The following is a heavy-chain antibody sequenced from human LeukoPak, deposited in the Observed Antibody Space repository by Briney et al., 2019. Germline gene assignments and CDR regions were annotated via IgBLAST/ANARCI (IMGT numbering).Heavy chain of an antibody. D-gene: IGHD4-17*01. V-gene: IGHV3-23*01. CDR1: GFTFSSYA. J-gene: IGHJ4*02. CDR2: ISGSGGST. Sequence: TGGSLRLSCAASGFTFSSYAMNWVRQAPGKGLEWVSAISGSGGSTYYADSVKGRFTISRDNSKNTLYLQMNSLRAEDTAVYYCAKGGDYGDRFDYWGQGTLVTVSS. CDR3: AKGGDYGDRFDY.